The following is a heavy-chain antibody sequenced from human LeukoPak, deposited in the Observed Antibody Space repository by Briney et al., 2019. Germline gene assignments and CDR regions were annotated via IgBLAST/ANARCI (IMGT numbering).Heavy chain of an antibody. CDR2: INPDGRDT. CDR1: GFTFNRCW. Sequence: QPGGSLRLSCVALGFTFNRCWMNWVRQAPGKGLEWVAHINPDGRDTYYVDSVKGRFTISRDNAQNSMYLQMNSLRVEDTAVYYCTSWGDTTAEYFQRWGQGTLVTVSS. CDR3: TSWGDTTAEYFQR. D-gene: IGHD2-21*02. V-gene: IGHV3-7*01. J-gene: IGHJ1*01.